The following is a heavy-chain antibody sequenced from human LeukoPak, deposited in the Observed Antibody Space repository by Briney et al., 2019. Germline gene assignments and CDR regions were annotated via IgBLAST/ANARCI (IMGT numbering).Heavy chain of an antibody. J-gene: IGHJ6*02. CDR3: TRALYGSV. D-gene: IGHD3-10*01. CDR2: IYYSGTT. Sequence: SETLSLTCTVSGGSISGYFWTWIRQPPGKGLEWIGNIYYSGTTNYNPSLKSRVTTLVDTSKNHFSLKLSSVTAADTAVYYCTRALYGSVWGQGTTVTVSS. V-gene: IGHV4-59*01. CDR1: GGSISGYF.